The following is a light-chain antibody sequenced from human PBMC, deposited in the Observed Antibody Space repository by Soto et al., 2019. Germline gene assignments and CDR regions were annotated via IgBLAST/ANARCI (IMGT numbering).Light chain of an antibody. CDR3: QAYDNSLGVPVL. CDR1: SSNIGAGYD. V-gene: IGLV1-40*01. Sequence: QAVVTQPPSVSGAPVQTVTISCSGSSSNIGAGYDVHWYQQLPGTVPKLVIYDSFNRPSGVPDRFSGSKSGTSASLSITGLQAEDEAYYYCQAYDNSLGVPVLFGGGTKLTVL. J-gene: IGLJ3*02. CDR2: DSF.